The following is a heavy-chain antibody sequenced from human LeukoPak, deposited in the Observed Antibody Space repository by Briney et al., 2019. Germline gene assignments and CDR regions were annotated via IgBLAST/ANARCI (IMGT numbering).Heavy chain of an antibody. Sequence: GGSLRLSCAASGFTFSSYEMNWVRQAPGKGLKWVSYISSSGATRYYADSVKGRFTISRDNAKNSLYLQMNSLRAEDTAVYYCARGSVPAAGAFDIWGQGTMVTVSS. J-gene: IGHJ3*02. V-gene: IGHV3-48*03. D-gene: IGHD2-2*01. CDR3: ARGSVPAAGAFDI. CDR1: GFTFSSYE. CDR2: ISSSGATR.